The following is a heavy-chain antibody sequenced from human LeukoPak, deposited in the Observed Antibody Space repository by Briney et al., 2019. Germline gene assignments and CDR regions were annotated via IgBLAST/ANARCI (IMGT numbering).Heavy chain of an antibody. CDR2: ISSNSSNT. CDR3: ARADILPGYYAPDY. V-gene: IGHV3-11*05. Sequence: GGSLRLSCAASAFTFGDYSITWVRQAPGKGRGCISHISSNSSNTTYAHSVKDRFTISRDNAKNSLSLQMKNLRAEDTDVYYCARADILPGYYAPDYWGQGTLVTVSS. CDR1: AFTFGDYS. D-gene: IGHD3-9*01. J-gene: IGHJ4*02.